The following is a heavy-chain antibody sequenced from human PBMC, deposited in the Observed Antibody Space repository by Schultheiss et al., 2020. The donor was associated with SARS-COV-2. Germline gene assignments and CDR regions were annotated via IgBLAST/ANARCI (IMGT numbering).Heavy chain of an antibody. J-gene: IGHJ6*02. Sequence: SETLSLTCAVYGGSFSGYYWSWIRQPPGKGLEWIGYIYYSGSTYYNPSLKSRVTISVDTSKNQFSLKLSSVTAADTAVYYCASGGDSSGSIYYYGMDVWGQGTTVTVSS. D-gene: IGHD3-22*01. CDR1: GGSFSGYY. CDR2: IYYSGST. V-gene: IGHV4-59*06. CDR3: ASGGDSSGSIYYYGMDV.